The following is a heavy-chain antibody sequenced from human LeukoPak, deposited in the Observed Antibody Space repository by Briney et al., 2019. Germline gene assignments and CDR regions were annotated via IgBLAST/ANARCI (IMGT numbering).Heavy chain of an antibody. J-gene: IGHJ5*02. Sequence: GGSLRLSCAASGFTFSDYYMSWISQAQGKGLEWVSYISSSGSTIYYADSVKGRFTISRDNAKNSLYLQMNSLRAEDTAVYYCAGAPNSYNGRVYSAPGGQGTLATVPS. V-gene: IGHV3-11*01. CDR3: AGAPNSYNGRVYSAP. CDR1: GFTFSDYY. D-gene: IGHD3-22*01. CDR2: ISSSGSTI.